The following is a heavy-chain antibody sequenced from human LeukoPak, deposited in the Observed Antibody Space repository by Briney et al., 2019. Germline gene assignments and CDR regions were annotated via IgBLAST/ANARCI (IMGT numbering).Heavy chain of an antibody. J-gene: IGHJ4*02. Sequence: GGSLRLSCAASVFTFSSYWMSWVRQGPGKGLEWVANIKQDGSEKYYVDSVKGRFTISRDNAKNSLYLQMNSLRTEDTALYYCAKGVGNSGSYYVDYFDYWRQGTLVTVSS. D-gene: IGHD1-26*01. V-gene: IGHV3-7*03. CDR1: VFTFSSYW. CDR2: IKQDGSEK. CDR3: AKGVGNSGSYYVDYFDY.